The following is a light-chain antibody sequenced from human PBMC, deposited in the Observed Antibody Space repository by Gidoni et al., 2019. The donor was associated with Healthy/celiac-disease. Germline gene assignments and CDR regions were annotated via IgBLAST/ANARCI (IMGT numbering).Light chain of an antibody. J-gene: IGKJ1*01. CDR2: ASS. CDR3: QQYYSYPRT. V-gene: IGKV1-8*01. Sequence: AIRMTQAPSSFSASTGDRVTITGRASHGISSYLARYQQKPGNAPKLLIYASSTLQSWVPSRFSVSGSATYFTLTISSLQSEDFATYYCQQYYSYPRTFGQGTKVEIK. CDR1: HGISSY.